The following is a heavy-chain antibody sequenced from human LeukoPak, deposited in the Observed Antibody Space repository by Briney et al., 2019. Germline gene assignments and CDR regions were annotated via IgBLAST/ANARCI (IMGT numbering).Heavy chain of an antibody. CDR2: ISSNGGGT. D-gene: IGHD5-18*01. Sequence: VGSQRLSCAASGFTFSSFAMSWVRQAPGKGLEYVSAISSNGGGTYYANSVKGRFTISRDNSKNTLYLQVGSLRVEDMGVYYCARITEGYSYGGYFDYWGQGTLVTVSS. V-gene: IGHV3-64*01. CDR3: ARITEGYSYGGYFDY. J-gene: IGHJ4*02. CDR1: GFTFSSFA.